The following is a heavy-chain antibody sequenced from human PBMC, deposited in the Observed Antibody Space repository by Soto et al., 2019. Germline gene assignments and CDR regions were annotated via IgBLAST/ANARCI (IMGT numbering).Heavy chain of an antibody. CDR1: GFTFSSYG. D-gene: IGHD5-18*01. J-gene: IGHJ6*02. V-gene: IGHV3-33*01. Sequence: QVQLVESGGGVVQPGRSLRLSCAASGFTFSSYGMHWVRQAPGKGLEWVAVIWYDGSNKYYADSVKGRFTISRDNSKNTLYLQMNGLRAEDKAVYYCARPDVDTAMVSVDYYYGMDVWGQGTTVTVS. CDR2: IWYDGSNK. CDR3: ARPDVDTAMVSVDYYYGMDV.